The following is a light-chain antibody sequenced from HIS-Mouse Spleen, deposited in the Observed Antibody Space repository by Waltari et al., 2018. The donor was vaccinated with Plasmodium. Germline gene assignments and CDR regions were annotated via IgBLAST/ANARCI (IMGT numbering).Light chain of an antibody. J-gene: IGLJ3*02. Sequence: SYELTQPPSVSVSPGQTASITCSGDKWGDKYACWYQQKSGQSPVLVIYQYSKRPSGIPERFSGSNSGNTATLTISGTQAMDEADYYCQAWDSSTAVFGGGTKLTVL. CDR1: KWGDKY. CDR3: QAWDSSTAV. CDR2: QYS. V-gene: IGLV3-1*01.